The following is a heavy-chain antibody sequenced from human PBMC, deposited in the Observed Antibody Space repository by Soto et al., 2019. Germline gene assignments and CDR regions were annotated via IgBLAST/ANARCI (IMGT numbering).Heavy chain of an antibody. CDR2: VSKDGSDK. D-gene: IGHD2-21*02. CDR1: GFIFSSFP. V-gene: IGHV3-30-3*01. J-gene: IGHJ4*02. Sequence: PGGSLRLSCAASGFIFSSFPMHWVRQAPGKGLEWVAVVSKDGSDKHYADSVKGRFTISRDNSENTLHPQMNSLRPEDTGVYYCARSYCGDNCALDYWGQGTPVTVSS. CDR3: ARSYCGDNCALDY.